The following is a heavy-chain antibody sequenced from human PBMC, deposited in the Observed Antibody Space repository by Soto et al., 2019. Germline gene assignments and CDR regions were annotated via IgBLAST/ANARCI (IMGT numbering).Heavy chain of an antibody. CDR2: ISYDGSNK. CDR3: ARGAELIFGVVMAVDY. J-gene: IGHJ4*02. D-gene: IGHD3-3*01. CDR1: GFTFSSYA. V-gene: IGHV3-30-3*01. Sequence: VQLVESGGGVVQPGRSLRLSCAASGFTFSSYAMHWVRQAPGKGLEWVAVISYDGSNKYYADSVKGRFTISRDNSKNTLYLQMNSLRAEDTAVYYCARGAELIFGVVMAVDYWGQGTLVTVSS.